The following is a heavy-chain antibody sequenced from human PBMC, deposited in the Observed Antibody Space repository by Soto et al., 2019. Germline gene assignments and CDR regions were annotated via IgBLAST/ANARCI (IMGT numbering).Heavy chain of an antibody. V-gene: IGHV1-8*01. CDR1: GYTFTSYD. CDR3: ARGHDYGDSRGAYYYYMDV. J-gene: IGHJ6*03. CDR2: MNPNSGNT. Sequence: ASVKVSCKASGYTFTSYDINWVRQATEQGLEWMGWMNPNSGNTGYAQKFQGRVTMTRNTSISTAYMELSSLRSEDTAVYYCARGHDYGDSRGAYYYYMDVWGKGTTVTVSS. D-gene: IGHD4-17*01.